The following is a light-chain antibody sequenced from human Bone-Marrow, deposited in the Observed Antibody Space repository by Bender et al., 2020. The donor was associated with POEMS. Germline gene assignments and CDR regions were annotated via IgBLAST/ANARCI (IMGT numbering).Light chain of an antibody. CDR2: DVH. V-gene: IGLV2-14*03. CDR1: SSDVGSSNY. Sequence: QSALTQPASVSGSPGQSITISCTGSSSDVGSSNYVSWYQQHPGKAPKLIIYDVHNRPSGVSNRFSASKSGNTASLTISGHQTEDKSDYYCSSYSKSSTLVAFVGGTKVTVL. J-gene: IGLJ2*01. CDR3: SSYSKSSTLVA.